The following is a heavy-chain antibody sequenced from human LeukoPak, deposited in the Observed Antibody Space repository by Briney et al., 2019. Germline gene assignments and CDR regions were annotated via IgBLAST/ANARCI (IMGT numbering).Heavy chain of an antibody. V-gene: IGHV5-51*01. Sequence: GESLKISCQVSGYDFTSYWIGWVRQMPGKGLECMGIIYPGDSDTRYSPSFEGQVIISADKSINIAYLQWNSLKASDTAMYYCVRRGEGPSSEAFDIWGQGTMVTVSS. D-gene: IGHD3-3*01. J-gene: IGHJ3*02. CDR1: GYDFTSYW. CDR3: VRRGEGPSSEAFDI. CDR2: IYPGDSDT.